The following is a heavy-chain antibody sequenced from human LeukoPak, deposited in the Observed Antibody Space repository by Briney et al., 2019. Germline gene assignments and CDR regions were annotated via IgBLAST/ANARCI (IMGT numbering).Heavy chain of an antibody. D-gene: IGHD4-17*01. Sequence: ASVTVSCKVSGYTLTELSMHWVRQAPGKGLEWMGGFDPEDGETIYAQKFQGRVTMTEDTSTDTAYMELSSLRSEDTAVYYCATFGYTVTGAFDIWGQGTMVTVSS. CDR3: ATFGYTVTGAFDI. J-gene: IGHJ3*02. CDR1: GYTLTELS. CDR2: FDPEDGET. V-gene: IGHV1-24*01.